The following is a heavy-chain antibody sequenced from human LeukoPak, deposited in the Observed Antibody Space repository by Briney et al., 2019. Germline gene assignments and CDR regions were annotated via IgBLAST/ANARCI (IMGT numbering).Heavy chain of an antibody. Sequence: PGGSLRLSCAASGFIFSSYPMNWVRQAPGRGLEWVSSISSVSTYIYYADSVKGRFTISRDNAKNSLYLQMNSLRAEDTAVYYCGNHESGVVIHWGQGTLVTVSS. D-gene: IGHD3-3*01. V-gene: IGHV3-21*01. CDR1: GFIFSSYP. CDR2: ISSVSTYI. CDR3: GNHESGVVIH. J-gene: IGHJ4*02.